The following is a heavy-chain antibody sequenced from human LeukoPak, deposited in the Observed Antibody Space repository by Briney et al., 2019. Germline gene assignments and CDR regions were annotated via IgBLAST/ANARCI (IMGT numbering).Heavy chain of an antibody. Sequence: GGSLRLSCAASGFSFSSYAMNWVRQAPGKGREWVSIIFGNGDTTYYADSGKGRFTVSRDNSKDTLYLQMNDLRPDDTAIYYCAKRNTMVRGGPCFDYWGQGLLVTVSS. CDR1: GFSFSSYA. CDR2: IFGNGDTT. CDR3: AKRNTMVRGGPCFDY. J-gene: IGHJ4*02. V-gene: IGHV3-23*01. D-gene: IGHD3-10*01.